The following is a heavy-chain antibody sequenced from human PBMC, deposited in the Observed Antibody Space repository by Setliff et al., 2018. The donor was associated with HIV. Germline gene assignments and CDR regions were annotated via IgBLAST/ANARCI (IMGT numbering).Heavy chain of an antibody. CDR2: IKGDGSST. V-gene: IGHV3-74*01. J-gene: IGHJ3*01. D-gene: IGHD2-15*01. Sequence: SLKISCAASGFTFGDYWMHWVRQDPGKGLLWVARIKGDGSSTSYADSVEGRVTISRDNAKNTLYLQLHSLRAEDAAVYYCAKSLSGGFALDALDFRGQGTKVTVS. CDR3: AKSLSGGFALDALDF. CDR1: GFTFGDYW.